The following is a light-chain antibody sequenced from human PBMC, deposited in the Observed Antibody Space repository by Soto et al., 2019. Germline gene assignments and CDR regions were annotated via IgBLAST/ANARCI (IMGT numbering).Light chain of an antibody. CDR2: DSS. CDR3: QQYGSSSWT. Sequence: DIVLTQSPATLSVSPGESATLSCRASQSVSRALAWYQHVPGQAPRLLIYDSSTRATGVPARFSGSGSGTRFTLTISSLQSEDFAVYYCQQYGSSSWTFGQGTKVEIK. V-gene: IGKV3-15*01. CDR1: QSVSRA. J-gene: IGKJ1*01.